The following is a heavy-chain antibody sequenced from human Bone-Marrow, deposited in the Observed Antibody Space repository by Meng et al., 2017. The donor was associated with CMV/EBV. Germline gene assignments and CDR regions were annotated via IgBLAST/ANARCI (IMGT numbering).Heavy chain of an antibody. Sequence: SETLSLTCTVSGYSISSGYYWGWIRQPPGKGLEWIGSIYHSGSTYYNPSLKSRVTISVDTSKNQFSLKLSSVTAADTAVYYCARHLVTIFGVVIAYPDYFDYWGQGTLVTVSS. V-gene: IGHV4-38-2*02. D-gene: IGHD3-3*01. CDR1: GYSISSGYY. J-gene: IGHJ4*02. CDR2: IYHSGST. CDR3: ARHLVTIFGVVIAYPDYFDY.